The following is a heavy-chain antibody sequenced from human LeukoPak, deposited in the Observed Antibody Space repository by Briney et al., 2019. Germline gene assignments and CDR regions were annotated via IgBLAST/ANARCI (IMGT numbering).Heavy chain of an antibody. CDR1: GFTFSSHG. CDR3: ATLLDLPYYYYYMDV. V-gene: IGHV3-23*01. CDR2: ISGSGDYT. J-gene: IGHJ6*03. D-gene: IGHD3/OR15-3a*01. Sequence: PGGSLRLSCAASGFTFSSHGMSWVRQAPGKGLEWVSTISGSGDYTYYADSVKGRFTISRDNSKNTLYLQMNSLRPEDTAVYYCATLLDLPYYYYYMDVWGKGTTVTVSS.